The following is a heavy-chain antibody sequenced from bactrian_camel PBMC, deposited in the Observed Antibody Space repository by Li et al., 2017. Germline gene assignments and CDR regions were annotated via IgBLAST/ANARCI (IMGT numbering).Heavy chain of an antibody. CDR1: GYTFSSAC. J-gene: IGHJ4*01. CDR2: IYTGGGSP. CDR3: AARWEYGTPWCDPAYEYDH. Sequence: DVQLVESGGGSVQAGGSLRLSCAVSGYTFSSACMAWFRQAPGKEREGVAVIYTGGGSPYYTDSVKGRFTISQDNAKNTVLLQMNNLKPEDTAKYHCAARWEYGTPWCDPAYEYDHWGQGTQVTVS. V-gene: IGHV3S40*01. D-gene: IGHD6*01.